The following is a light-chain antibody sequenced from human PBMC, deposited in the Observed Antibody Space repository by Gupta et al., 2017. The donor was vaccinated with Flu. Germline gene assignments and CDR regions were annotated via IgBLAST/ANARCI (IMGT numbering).Light chain of an antibody. J-gene: IGLJ1*01. CDR3: SSYAGSNNFEV. V-gene: IGLV2-8*01. CDR2: EVS. Sequence: GTSSDVGGYNYVSWYQQHPGKAPKLLIYEVSKRPSGVPDRFSGSKSGNTASLTVSGLQAEDEADYYCSSYAGSNNFEVFGTGTKVTVL. CDR1: SSDVGGYNY.